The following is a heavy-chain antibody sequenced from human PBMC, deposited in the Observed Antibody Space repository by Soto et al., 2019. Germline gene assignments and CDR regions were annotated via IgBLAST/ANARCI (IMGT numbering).Heavy chain of an antibody. CDR1: GYTFTSYG. V-gene: IGHV1-18*01. CDR2: ISAYNGNT. Sequence: QVQLVQSGAEVKKPGASVKVSCKASGYTFTSYGISWVRQAPGQGLEWMGWISAYNGNTNYAQKLQGRVTMTTDTSTSTAYMELRSLRSDDTAVYYCARTDIVVVVDASAGNWYFDLWGRGTLVTVSS. J-gene: IGHJ2*01. D-gene: IGHD2-15*01. CDR3: ARTDIVVVVDASAGNWYFDL.